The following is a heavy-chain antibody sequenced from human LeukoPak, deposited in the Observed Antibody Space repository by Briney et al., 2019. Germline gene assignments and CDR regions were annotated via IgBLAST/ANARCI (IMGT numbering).Heavy chain of an antibody. Sequence: GASVKVSCKASGYTFTYRYLHWVRQAPGQAFEWMGWITPYNGNRNYAKKFQDRVTITRDTSLSTAHMELSSLRSEDTAMYYCARDRIPQQQLVGDNWFDPWGQGTLVTVSS. J-gene: IGHJ5*02. V-gene: IGHV1-45*02. CDR2: ITPYNGNR. CDR3: ARDRIPQQQLVGDNWFDP. D-gene: IGHD6-13*01. CDR1: GYTFTYRY.